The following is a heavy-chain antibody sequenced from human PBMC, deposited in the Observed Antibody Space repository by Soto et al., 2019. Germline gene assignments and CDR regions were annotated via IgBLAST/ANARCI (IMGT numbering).Heavy chain of an antibody. CDR1: GGSISSYY. Sequence: SETLSLTCTVSGGSISSYYWSWIRQPPGKGLEWIGYIYYSGSTNYNPSLKSRVTISVDTSKNQFSLKLSSVTAADTAVYYCARAWGGDCYSCWFDPWGQGTLVTVSS. V-gene: IGHV4-59*01. J-gene: IGHJ5*02. CDR3: ARAWGGDCYSCWFDP. D-gene: IGHD2-21*02. CDR2: IYYSGST.